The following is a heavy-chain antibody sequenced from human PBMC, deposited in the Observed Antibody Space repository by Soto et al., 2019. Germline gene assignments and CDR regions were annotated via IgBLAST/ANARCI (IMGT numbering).Heavy chain of an antibody. V-gene: IGHV3-23*01. CDR1: GFTFSSYA. CDR3: AKDRSCSSTSCYYYYYGMDI. J-gene: IGHJ6*02. D-gene: IGHD2-2*01. Sequence: GGSLRLSCAASGFTFSSYAMSWVRQAPGKGLEWVSAISGSGGSTYYADSVKGRFTISRDNSKNTLYLQMNSLKAEDTAVYYCAKDRSCSSTSCYYYYYGMDIWGQGTTVTVSS. CDR2: ISGSGGST.